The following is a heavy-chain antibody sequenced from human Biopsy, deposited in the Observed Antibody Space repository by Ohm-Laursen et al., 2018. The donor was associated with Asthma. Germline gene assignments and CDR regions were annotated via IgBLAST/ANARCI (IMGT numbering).Heavy chain of an antibody. CDR1: GFTFSSYG. Sequence: SSLRLSCAASGFTFSSYGMHWVRQAPGKGLEWVAVISYDGSNKYYADSVKGRFTISRDNSKNTLYLQMNSLRAEDTAVYYCASQSSGPDFWSGYYYFDYWGQGTLVNVSS. J-gene: IGHJ4*02. D-gene: IGHD3-3*01. CDR3: ASQSSGPDFWSGYYYFDY. CDR2: ISYDGSNK. V-gene: IGHV3-30*03.